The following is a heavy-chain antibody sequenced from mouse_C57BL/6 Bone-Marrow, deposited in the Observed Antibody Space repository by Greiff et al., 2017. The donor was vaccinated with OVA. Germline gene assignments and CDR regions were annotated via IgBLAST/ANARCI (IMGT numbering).Heavy chain of an antibody. CDR1: GYTFTDYA. Sequence: VQGVESGPELVRPGVSVKISCKGSGYTFTDYAMHWVKQSHAKSLEWIGVISTYYGDASYNQKFKDKATMTVDKSSSTAYMELARLTSEDSAVYYCAKFWYYGSSYVFDYWGQGTTLTVSS. V-gene: IGHV1-67*01. CDR3: AKFWYYGSSYVFDY. J-gene: IGHJ2*01. CDR2: ISTYYGDA. D-gene: IGHD1-1*01.